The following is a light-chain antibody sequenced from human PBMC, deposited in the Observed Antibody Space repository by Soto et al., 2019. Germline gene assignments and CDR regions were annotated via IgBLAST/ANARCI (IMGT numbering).Light chain of an antibody. J-gene: IGLJ3*02. CDR3: SSYAATSTLV. V-gene: IGLV2-14*01. CDR2: EVS. CDR1: SSDIGTYNF. Sequence: QSALTQPASVSGSPGQSITMSCTGSSSDIGTYNFVSWYQQHAGKAPRLILYEVSNRPSGVSSRFSGSKSGNSASLTISGLQPEDEAHYFCSSYAATSTLVFGGGTKPTVL.